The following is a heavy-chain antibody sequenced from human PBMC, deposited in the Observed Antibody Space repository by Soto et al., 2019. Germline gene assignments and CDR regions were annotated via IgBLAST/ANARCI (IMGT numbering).Heavy chain of an antibody. V-gene: IGHV4-31*11. Sequence: SETLSLTCAVSGGSINSGGYYWSWIRQHPGKGLEWIGYIYYSGSTYYNPSLKSRVTISVDTSKNQFSLKLSSVTAADTAVYYCARTGGVYYYYMDVWGKGTTVTVSS. CDR1: GGSINSGGYY. CDR3: ARTGGVYYYYMDV. J-gene: IGHJ6*03. CDR2: IYYSGST. D-gene: IGHD3-10*01.